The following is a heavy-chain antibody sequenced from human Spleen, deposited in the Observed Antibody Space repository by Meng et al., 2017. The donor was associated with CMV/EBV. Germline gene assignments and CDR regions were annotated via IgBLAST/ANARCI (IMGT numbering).Heavy chain of an antibody. CDR2: IYYSGST. J-gene: IGHJ4*02. CDR3: ARDCGGDCLLDY. Sequence: QLTLQESGPGLVKPSETRSLTCTVSGGSISSSSYYWGWIRQPPGKGLEWIGSIYYSGSTYYNPSLKSRVTISVDTSKNQFSLKLSSVTAADTAVYYCARDCGGDCLLDYWGQGTLVTVSS. D-gene: IGHD2-21*02. V-gene: IGHV4-39*07. CDR1: GGSISSSSYY.